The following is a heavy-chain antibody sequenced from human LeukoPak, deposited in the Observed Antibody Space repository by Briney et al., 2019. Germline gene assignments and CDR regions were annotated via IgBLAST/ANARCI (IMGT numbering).Heavy chain of an antibody. CDR2: ISGSGGST. Sequence: PGGSPRLSCAASGFTFSSYAMSWGRQAPGKGREGCSAISGSGGSTYYADSVKGRFTISRDNSKNTLYLQMNSLRAEDTAVYYCAKLPSAGYYFDYWGQGTLVTVSS. J-gene: IGHJ4*02. CDR3: AKLPSAGYYFDY. V-gene: IGHV3-23*01. D-gene: IGHD1-14*01. CDR1: GFTFSSYA.